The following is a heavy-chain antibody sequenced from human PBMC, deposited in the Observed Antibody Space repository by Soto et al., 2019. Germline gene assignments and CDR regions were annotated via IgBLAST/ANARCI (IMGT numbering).Heavy chain of an antibody. CDR1: GSTFRSHA. V-gene: IGHV3-30*03. J-gene: IGHJ4*02. CDR3: ARDSPDRYELQSSHFDY. Sequence: QPGGSLRLSCGASGSTFRSHAMHWVRQTPDKGLEWVAKISYDGTQTHYPDSVRGRFTISRDNSKNTLDLQMNSLRAEDTAVYYCARDSPDRYELQSSHFDYWGQGTLVTVSS. CDR2: ISYDGTQT. D-gene: IGHD1-26*01.